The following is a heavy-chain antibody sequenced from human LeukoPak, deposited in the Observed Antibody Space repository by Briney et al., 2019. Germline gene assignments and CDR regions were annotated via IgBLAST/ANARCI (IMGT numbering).Heavy chain of an antibody. V-gene: IGHV4-39*01. CDR2: IYYSGST. CDR3: ARHSPEVVPAAILHWFDP. D-gene: IGHD2-2*01. Sequence: SETLSLTCTVSGGSISSSSYYWGWIRQPPGKGLEWIGSIYYSGSTYYNPSLKSRVTISVDTSKNQFSLKLSSVTAADTAVYYCARHSPEVVPAAILHWFDPRGQGTLVTVSS. J-gene: IGHJ5*02. CDR1: GGSISSSSYY.